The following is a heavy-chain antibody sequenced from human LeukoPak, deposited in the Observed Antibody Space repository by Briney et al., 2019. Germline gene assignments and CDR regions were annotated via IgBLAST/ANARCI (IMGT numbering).Heavy chain of an antibody. Sequence: PSETLSLTCTVSSGSINSYYWSWIRQPAGKGLEWIGRIYSSGSTNYNPSLKSRVTISVDTSKNQLSLKVSSVTAADTAVYYCARGAFGSTGNTWFDPWGQGTLVTVSS. J-gene: IGHJ5*02. CDR3: ARGAFGSTGNTWFDP. CDR1: SGSINSYY. V-gene: IGHV4-4*07. D-gene: IGHD1-14*01. CDR2: IYSSGST.